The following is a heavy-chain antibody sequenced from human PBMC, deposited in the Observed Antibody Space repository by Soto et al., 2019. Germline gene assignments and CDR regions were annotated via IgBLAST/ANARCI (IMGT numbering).Heavy chain of an antibody. D-gene: IGHD5-12*01. V-gene: IGHV3-23*01. Sequence: EVQLLESGGGFVQPGGSLRLSCAASGFIFSNYAMTWVRQVPGEGLEWVSGITSTGSSTYYADSVKGRFTISRDNSKNTLFLQINSLRAVDTAVYYCAKGAEGYVVSSLDFWGQGTLVSVSS. CDR2: ITSTGSST. CDR3: AKGAEGYVVSSLDF. J-gene: IGHJ4*02. CDR1: GFIFSNYA.